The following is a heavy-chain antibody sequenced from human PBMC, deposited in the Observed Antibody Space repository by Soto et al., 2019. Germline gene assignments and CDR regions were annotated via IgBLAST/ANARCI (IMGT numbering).Heavy chain of an antibody. Sequence: QVQLVQSGAEVKKPGSSVKVSCKASGGTFSSYAISWVRQAPGQGLEWMGGIIPIFGTANYAQKFQGRVTITADESTSTAYMELSSLRSEDTAVYYCARDLSLNSCWYNHFYYYYGMDVWGQGTTVTVSS. CDR1: GGTFSSYA. V-gene: IGHV1-69*01. CDR3: ARDLSLNSCWYNHFYYYYGMDV. J-gene: IGHJ6*02. D-gene: IGHD6-19*01. CDR2: IIPIFGTA.